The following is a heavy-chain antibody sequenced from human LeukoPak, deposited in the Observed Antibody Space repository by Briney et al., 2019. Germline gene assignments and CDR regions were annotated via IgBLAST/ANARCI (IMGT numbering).Heavy chain of an antibody. Sequence: SETLSLTCAVSGYSISSGYYWGWIRQPAGKGLEWIGRIYTSGSTNYNPSLKSRVTMSVDTSKNQFSLKLSSVTAADTAVYYCARVVTDSSGPTIYYYYYMDVWGKGTTVTVSS. CDR2: IYTSGST. CDR3: ARVVTDSSGPTIYYYYYMDV. CDR1: GYSISSGYY. V-gene: IGHV4-4*07. D-gene: IGHD3-22*01. J-gene: IGHJ6*03.